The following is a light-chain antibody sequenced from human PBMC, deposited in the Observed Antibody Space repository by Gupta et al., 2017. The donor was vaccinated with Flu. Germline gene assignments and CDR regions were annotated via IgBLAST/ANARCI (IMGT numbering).Light chain of an antibody. J-gene: IGLJ2*01. V-gene: IGLV3-25*02. Sequence: SHELTQPPSVSVSPGQTARITCSGDALPKQYAYWYQQKSGQAPVLVIYKDSVRPSGIPERFSGSSSGTTVTLTISGAQAEDEADYYCQSSDSSGTYASFGGGTKLAVL. CDR1: ALPKQY. CDR2: KDS. CDR3: QSSDSSGTYAS.